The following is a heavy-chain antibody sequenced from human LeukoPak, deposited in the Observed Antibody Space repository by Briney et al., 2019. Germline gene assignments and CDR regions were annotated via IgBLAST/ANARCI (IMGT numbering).Heavy chain of an antibody. V-gene: IGHV4-39*07. CDR3: ARRGWDGDLDAFDI. J-gene: IGHJ3*02. CDR1: GGSISGSHYY. CDR2: IYYSGST. Sequence: PSETLSLTCTVSGGSISGSHYYWGWIRQPPGKGLEWIGTIYYSGSTYYNPSLKSRLTISVDTSKNQFSLKLSSVTAADTAVYYCARRGWDGDLDAFDIWGQGTMVTVSS. D-gene: IGHD6-19*01.